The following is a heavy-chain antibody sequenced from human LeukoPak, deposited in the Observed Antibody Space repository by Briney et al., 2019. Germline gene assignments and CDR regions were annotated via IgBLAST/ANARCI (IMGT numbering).Heavy chain of an antibody. CDR1: GGSISSYY. Sequence: SETLSLTCTVSGGSISSYYWSWIRQPPGKGLEWIGYIYYSGSTNYNPSLKSRVTISVDTSKNQFSLKLSSVTAADTAVYYCARVVVVPAAMEAHHAFDIWGQGTMVTVSS. D-gene: IGHD2-2*01. J-gene: IGHJ3*02. CDR2: IYYSGST. V-gene: IGHV4-59*01. CDR3: ARVVVVPAAMEAHHAFDI.